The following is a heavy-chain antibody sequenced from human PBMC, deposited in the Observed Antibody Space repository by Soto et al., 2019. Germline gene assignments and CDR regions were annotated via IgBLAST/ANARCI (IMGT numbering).Heavy chain of an antibody. D-gene: IGHD5-12*01. CDR3: ATMGDGYNSAVEY. CDR1: GRTFSSYA. CDR2: IIPIFGTA. V-gene: IGHV1-69*13. J-gene: IGHJ4*02. Sequence: SVKVSCKASGRTFSSYAISWVRQAPGQGLEWMGGIIPIFGTANYAQKFQGRVTITADESTSTAYMELSSLRSEDTAVYYCATMGDGYNSAVEYWGQGTLVNVSS.